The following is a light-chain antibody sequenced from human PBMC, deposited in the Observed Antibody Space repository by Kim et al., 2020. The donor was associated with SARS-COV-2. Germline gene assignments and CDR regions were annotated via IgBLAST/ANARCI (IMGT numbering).Light chain of an antibody. V-gene: IGLV2-8*01. J-gene: IGLJ3*02. CDR3: YSYAGSNNWV. Sequence: SVTISCTGTRSDIGCYNYVSWAQQHPGTAPKLMIYEVNKRPSVVPDRFSGSKSGNTASLTVSGLQAEDEADYYCYSYAGSNNWVFGGGTQLTVL. CDR2: EVN. CDR1: RSDIGCYNY.